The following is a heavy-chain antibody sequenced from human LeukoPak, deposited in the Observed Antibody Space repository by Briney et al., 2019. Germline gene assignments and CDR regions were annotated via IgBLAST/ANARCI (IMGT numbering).Heavy chain of an antibody. CDR3: ARTIYSDIVVVPAAYNWFDP. J-gene: IGHJ5*02. Sequence: ASVKVSCKASGYTFTSYGISWVRQAPGQGLEWMGWISAYNGNTNYAQKLQGRVTMTTDTSTSTAYMGLRSLRSDDTAVYYCARTIYSDIVVVPAAYNWFDPWGQGTLVTVSS. D-gene: IGHD2-2*01. V-gene: IGHV1-18*01. CDR2: ISAYNGNT. CDR1: GYTFTSYG.